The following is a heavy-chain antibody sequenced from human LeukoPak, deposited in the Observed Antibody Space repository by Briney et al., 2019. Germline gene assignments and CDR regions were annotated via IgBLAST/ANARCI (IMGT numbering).Heavy chain of an antibody. V-gene: IGHV3-43D*03. CDR2: ISWDGGST. Sequence: GGSLRLSCAASGFTFDDYAMHWVRQAPGKGLEWVSLISWDGGSTYYADSVKGRFTISRDNSKNSLYLQMNSLRAEDTAVYYCAKSEGHTEPYWGQGTLVTVSS. CDR3: AKSEGHTEPY. D-gene: IGHD1-14*01. CDR1: GFTFDDYA. J-gene: IGHJ4*02.